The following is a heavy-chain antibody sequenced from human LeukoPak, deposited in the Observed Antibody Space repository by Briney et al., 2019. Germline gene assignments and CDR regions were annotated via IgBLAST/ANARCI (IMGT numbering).Heavy chain of an antibody. Sequence: GASVKVCCKASGGTFSSYTISWVRQAPGQGLEWMGRIIPILGIANYAQKFQGRVTIAADKSTSTAYMELSSLRSEDTAVYYCARDRSQGYYDSSGYSIDYWGQGTLVTVSS. CDR1: GGTFSSYT. CDR3: ARDRSQGYYDSSGYSIDY. CDR2: IIPILGIA. D-gene: IGHD3-22*01. J-gene: IGHJ4*02. V-gene: IGHV1-69*04.